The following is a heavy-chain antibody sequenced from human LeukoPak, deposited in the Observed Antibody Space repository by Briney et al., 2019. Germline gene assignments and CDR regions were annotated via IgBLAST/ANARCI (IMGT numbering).Heavy chain of an antibody. CDR2: VKQDGSEK. CDR3: VRYGKGEHAFDS. D-gene: IGHD1/OR15-1a*01. Sequence: GGSLTVTCAASGFTLSSSWMSWVRQAPGKGLEWVANVKQDGSEKSYVDSVKGRFIISRDNAENSLYLQMNSLRVEDTAVYHCVRYGKGEHAFDSGASEPRLASAQ. J-gene: IGHJ4*02. CDR1: GFTLSSSW. V-gene: IGHV3-7*04.